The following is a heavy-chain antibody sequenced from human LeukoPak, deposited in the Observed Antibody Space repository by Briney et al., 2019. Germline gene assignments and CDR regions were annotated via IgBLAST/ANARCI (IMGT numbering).Heavy chain of an antibody. J-gene: IGHJ3*02. V-gene: IGHV4-59*01. CDR1: GGPISPYC. Sequence: SETLSLTCTVSGGPISPYCLSWIRQAPGKGLEWLGCIFHDGNTHYDPSLKKRVTISLDTSKNQFSLKLTSVTAADTAVYYCARVLRNFDWLDAFDIWGQGTMVTVSS. CDR2: IFHDGNT. CDR3: ARVLRNFDWLDAFDI. D-gene: IGHD3-9*01.